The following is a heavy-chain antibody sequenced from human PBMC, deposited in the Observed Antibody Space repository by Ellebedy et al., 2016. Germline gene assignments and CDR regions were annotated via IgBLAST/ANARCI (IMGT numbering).Heavy chain of an antibody. CDR1: GGSISSGGYY. CDR2: IYYSGST. Sequence: SETLSLXXTVSGGSISSGGYYWSWIRQHPGKGLEWIGYIYYSGSTYYNPSLKSRVTISVDTSKNQFSLKLSSVTAADTAVYYCASSVVPAASYFDYWGQGTLVTVSS. V-gene: IGHV4-31*03. J-gene: IGHJ4*02. D-gene: IGHD2-2*01. CDR3: ASSVVPAASYFDY.